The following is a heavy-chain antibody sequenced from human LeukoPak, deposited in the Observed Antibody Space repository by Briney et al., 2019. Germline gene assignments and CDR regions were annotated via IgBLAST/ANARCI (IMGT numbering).Heavy chain of an antibody. V-gene: IGHV4-34*01. CDR2: INHSGST. D-gene: IGHD2-2*01. Sequence: PSETLSLTCAVYGGSFSGYYWRWTRQPPGKGLEWIGEINHSGSTNYNPSLKSRVTISVDTSKNQFSLKLSSVTAADTAVYYCARGPRRYCSSTSCTYYFDYWGQGTLVTVSS. CDR3: ARGPRRYCSSTSCTYYFDY. CDR1: GGSFSGYY. J-gene: IGHJ4*02.